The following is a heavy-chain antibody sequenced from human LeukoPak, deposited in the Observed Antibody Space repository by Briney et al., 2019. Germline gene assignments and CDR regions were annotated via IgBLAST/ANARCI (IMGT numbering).Heavy chain of an antibody. V-gene: IGHV4-38-2*02. CDR1: GYSLTSGHF. Sequence: PSETLSLTCTVSGYSLTSGHFWGWIRQPPGKGLEWIGSIFHTGSTYYNPSLKSRVTFSVDTSKNQFSLKLNSVTAAATAVYYCASRKLGNDYWGQGTLVTVSS. D-gene: IGHD7-27*01. CDR3: ASRKLGNDY. J-gene: IGHJ4*02. CDR2: IFHTGST.